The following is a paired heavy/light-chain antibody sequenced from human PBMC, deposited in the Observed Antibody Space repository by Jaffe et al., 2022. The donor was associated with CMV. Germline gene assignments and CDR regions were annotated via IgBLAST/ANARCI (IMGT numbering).Light chain of an antibody. Sequence: DIQMTQSPSSLSASVGDRVTITCRASQDINNYLAWFQQKPGKAPKSLIYAASRLQSGVPSRFSGRESGTDFTLTISSLQPEDFATYYCQQYSTYPITFGQGTRLEIK. V-gene: IGKV1-16*01. J-gene: IGKJ5*01. CDR2: AAS. CDR1: QDINNY. CDR3: QQYSTYPIT.
Heavy chain of an antibody. CDR1: GGTFNRYV. CDR3: AAEPVQNDDFWSGPKWFDP. J-gene: IGHJ5*02. Sequence: QVQLVQSGAEVKKPGSSVKVSCKASGGTFNRYVISWVRQAPGQGFEWMGGITPLFPKPNYAQTFQDRVTITADESTSTFYMELRSLTSEDMAVYYCAAEPVQNDDFWSGPKWFDPWGQGTLIIVS. V-gene: IGHV1-69*01. D-gene: IGHD3-3*01. CDR2: ITPLFPKP.